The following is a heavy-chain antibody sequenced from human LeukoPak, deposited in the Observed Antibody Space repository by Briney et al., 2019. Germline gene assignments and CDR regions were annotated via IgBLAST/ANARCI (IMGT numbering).Heavy chain of an antibody. V-gene: IGHV3-30-3*01. CDR1: GFTFSSYA. CDR2: ISYDGSNK. J-gene: IGHJ3*02. CDR3: ARDGDSYSGSPRYHAFDI. Sequence: PGRSLRLSCAASGFTFSSYAMHWVRQAPGKGLEWVAVISYDGSNKYYADSVKGRFTISRDNSKNTLYLQMNSPRAEDTAVYYCARDGDSYSGSPRYHAFDIWGQGAMVTVSS. D-gene: IGHD1-26*01.